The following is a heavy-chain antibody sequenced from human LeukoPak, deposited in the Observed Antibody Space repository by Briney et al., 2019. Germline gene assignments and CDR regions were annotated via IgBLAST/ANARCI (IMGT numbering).Heavy chain of an antibody. Sequence: GGSLRLSCVASGFNFSNAWMTWVRQAPGKGLEWVGRIKRKTDGGTSDYAAPVKGRFTISRDDSKNILYLHMNSLKTEDTAVYYCAKPPPGAEITMVRGEPTPPESYYFDYWGQGTLVTVSS. CDR1: GFNFSNAW. V-gene: IGHV3-15*01. D-gene: IGHD3-10*01. CDR3: AKPPPGAEITMVRGEPTPPESYYFDY. CDR2: IKRKTDGGTS. J-gene: IGHJ4*02.